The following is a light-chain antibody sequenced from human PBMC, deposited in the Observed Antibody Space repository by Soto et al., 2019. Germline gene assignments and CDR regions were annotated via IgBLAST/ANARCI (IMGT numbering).Light chain of an antibody. J-gene: IGLJ1*01. CDR1: YSDVGGYNY. CDR3: SSYTSTNTPCV. Sequence: QSALTQPASVSGSPGQSITISCAGTYSDVGGYNYVSWYQQHPGKAPKLIIYEVTNRPSGISNRFSGSKSDNTASLTISGLQAEDEADYYCSSYTSTNTPCVFGTGTKVTVL. CDR2: EVT. V-gene: IGLV2-14*01.